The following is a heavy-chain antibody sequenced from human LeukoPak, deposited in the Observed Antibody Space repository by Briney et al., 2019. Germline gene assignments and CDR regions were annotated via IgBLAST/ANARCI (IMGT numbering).Heavy chain of an antibody. CDR2: INHSGST. J-gene: IGHJ4*02. V-gene: IGHV4-34*01. D-gene: IGHD3-10*01. CDR1: GGSFSGYY. Sequence: SETLSLTCAVYGGSFSGYYWSWIRQPPGKGLEWIGEINHSGSTNYNPSLKSRVTISVDTSKNQFSLKLSSVTAADTAVYYCARGPVLYYYGSGSYSFFDYWGQGTLVTVSP. CDR3: ARGPVLYYYGSGSYSFFDY.